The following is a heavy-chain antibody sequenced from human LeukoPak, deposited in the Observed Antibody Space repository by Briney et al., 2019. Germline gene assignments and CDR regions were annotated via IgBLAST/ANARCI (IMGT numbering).Heavy chain of an antibody. CDR3: ASYDFWGGSNTFDY. CDR1: GGPISSYY. D-gene: IGHD3-3*01. Sequence: SETLSLTCTVSGGPISSYYWSWIRQSPGKGLEWIGYIYYRGNTNYNPSLKSRVTISVDTSKNHFSLKLSSVTAADTAVYYCASYDFWGGSNTFDYWGQGTLVTVSS. CDR2: IYYRGNT. J-gene: IGHJ4*02. V-gene: IGHV4-59*01.